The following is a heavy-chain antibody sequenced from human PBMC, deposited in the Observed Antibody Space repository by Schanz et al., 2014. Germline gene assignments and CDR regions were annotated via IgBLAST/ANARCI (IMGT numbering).Heavy chain of an antibody. CDR1: GFTFSSYA. D-gene: IGHD4-17*01. Sequence: VQLLQFGGGVVQPGRSLRLSCAASGFTFSSYAMHWVRQAPGKGLEWVSYICSSGNTIYYADSVKGRFTISRDRFQNTLYLRMSSLRAEDTAVYYCARPRFDYGEVDYWGQGTLVTVSS. CDR3: ARPRFDYGEVDY. J-gene: IGHJ4*02. V-gene: IGHV3-48*01. CDR2: ICSSGNTI.